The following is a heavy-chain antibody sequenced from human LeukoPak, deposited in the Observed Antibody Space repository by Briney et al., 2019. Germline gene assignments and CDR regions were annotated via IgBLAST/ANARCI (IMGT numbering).Heavy chain of an antibody. CDR2: INSDGSWT. CDR3: AREIGDYDFWSGTRGNGMDV. Sequence: PGGSLRLSCAASGNYWMHWVRQVPGKGLVWVSHINSDGSWTSYADSVKGRFTISKDNARNTVYLQMNSLRAEDTAVYYCAREIGDYDFWSGTRGNGMDVWGQGTTVTVSS. J-gene: IGHJ6*02. D-gene: IGHD3-3*01. V-gene: IGHV3-74*01. CDR1: GNYW.